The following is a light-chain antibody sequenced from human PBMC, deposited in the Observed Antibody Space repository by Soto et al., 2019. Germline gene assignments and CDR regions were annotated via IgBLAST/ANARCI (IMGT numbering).Light chain of an antibody. V-gene: IGLV2-14*01. Sequence: QSALTQPASVSGSPGQSITISCTGTSSDVGGYNYVSWYQQHPGKAPKVMIYDVNNRPSGVSNRFSGSKSGNTASLTISGLQAEDEADYYCSSYTNSRPSVLFGGGTKLTVL. CDR3: SSYTNSRPSVL. J-gene: IGLJ2*01. CDR2: DVN. CDR1: SSDVGGYNY.